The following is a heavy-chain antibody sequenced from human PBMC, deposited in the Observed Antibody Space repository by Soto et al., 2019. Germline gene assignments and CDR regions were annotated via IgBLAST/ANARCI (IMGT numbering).Heavy chain of an antibody. V-gene: IGHV3-23*01. Sequence: EVQLLESGGGLVQPGGSLRLSCAASGFTFSSYAMSWVRQAPGKGLEWVSAISGSGGSTHYSDSVKGRFPISRDNSKNTMYLQMNSLRAEDTAVYYCAKGPHDYALDWFDPWGQGTLVTVSS. D-gene: IGHD4-17*01. CDR3: AKGPHDYALDWFDP. J-gene: IGHJ5*02. CDR2: ISGSGGST. CDR1: GFTFSSYA.